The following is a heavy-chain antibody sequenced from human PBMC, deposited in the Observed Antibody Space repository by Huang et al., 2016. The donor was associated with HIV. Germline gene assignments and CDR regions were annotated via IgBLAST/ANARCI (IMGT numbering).Heavy chain of an antibody. J-gene: IGHJ4*02. D-gene: IGHD2-15*01. V-gene: IGHV1-8*01. Sequence: QVQLVQSGAEVKKPGASVKVSCKASGYTFSNYDINWVRQAPGHGREWVGWMNPNSGNTGDARKFQGRVTMSRRTSISTAYMELSRLRFEDTAVYYCATLPPVNYGRSGGRVRDYWGQGSLVTVSS. CDR3: ATLPPVNYGRSGGRVRDY. CDR2: MNPNSGNT. CDR1: GYTFSNYD.